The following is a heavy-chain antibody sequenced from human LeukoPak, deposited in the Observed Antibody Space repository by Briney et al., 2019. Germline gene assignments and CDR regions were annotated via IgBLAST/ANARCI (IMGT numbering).Heavy chain of an antibody. Sequence: PGGSLRLSCAASGFTFSSYWMSWVRQAPGKGLEWVANIKQDGSEKYYVDSVKGRFTISRDNAKNSLYLQMNSLRAEDTAVYYCASPRDYYGSGPTTGGAFDIWGQGTMVTVSS. J-gene: IGHJ3*02. CDR2: IKQDGSEK. D-gene: IGHD3-10*01. V-gene: IGHV3-7*01. CDR3: ASPRDYYGSGPTTGGAFDI. CDR1: GFTFSSYW.